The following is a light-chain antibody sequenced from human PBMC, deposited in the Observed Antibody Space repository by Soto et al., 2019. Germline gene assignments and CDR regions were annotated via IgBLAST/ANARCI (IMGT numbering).Light chain of an antibody. CDR2: DVS. CDR3: QQHSNWFSWS. V-gene: IGKV3-11*01. Sequence: ENVLTQSPATVSLSPGERATLSCRASQSVGGHLAWYQQKFGQAPRLLIYDVSKRASGIPARFSGSGSGTDFTLTISGLEPEDFAVYYCQQHSNWFSWSFGQGTKVEIK. J-gene: IGKJ1*01. CDR1: QSVGGH.